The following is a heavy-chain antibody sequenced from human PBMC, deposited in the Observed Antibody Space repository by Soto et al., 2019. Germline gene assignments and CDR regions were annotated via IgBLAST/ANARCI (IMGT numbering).Heavy chain of an antibody. CDR2: IYYSGST. CDR1: GGSVSSGSYY. CDR3: ARESVAAAAGCFDY. V-gene: IGHV4-61*01. J-gene: IGHJ4*02. D-gene: IGHD6-13*01. Sequence: QVQLQESGPGLVKPSETLSLTCTVSGGSVSSGSYYWSWIRQPPGKGLEWIGYIYYSGSTNYNPSLQSRVTISVDTSKNQFYLKLSSVTAADTAVYYCARESVAAAAGCFDYWGQGTLVTVSS.